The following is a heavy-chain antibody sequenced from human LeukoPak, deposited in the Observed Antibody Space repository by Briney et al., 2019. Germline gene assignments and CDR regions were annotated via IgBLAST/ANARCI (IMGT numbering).Heavy chain of an antibody. CDR3: AREGRRPLPSDYYYYYYMDV. J-gene: IGHJ6*03. CDR1: GFTFSSYA. CDR2: ISSSSSYI. Sequence: PGGSLRLSCAASGFTFSSYAMNWVRQAPGKGLKWVSSISSSSSYIYYADSVKGRFTIPRDNAKNSLYLQMNSLRAEDTAVYYCAREGRRPLPSDYYYYYYMDVWGKGTTVTVSS. V-gene: IGHV3-21*01.